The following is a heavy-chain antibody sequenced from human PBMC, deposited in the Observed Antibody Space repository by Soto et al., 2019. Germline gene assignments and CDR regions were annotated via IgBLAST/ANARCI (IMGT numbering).Heavy chain of an antibody. J-gene: IGHJ5*01. D-gene: IGHD6-13*01. CDR1: GAFISGYY. CDR3: ARESTVAGTDNWFDS. V-gene: IGHV4-4*07. CDR2: IYTSGST. Sequence: ASETLSLTCTVSGAFISGYYWTWIRQPAGKGLEWIGRIYTSGSTKYSPSLKSRATMSVDTSKKQFSLKLNSVTAADTAVYYCARESTVAGTDNWFDSWGQGTLVTVSS.